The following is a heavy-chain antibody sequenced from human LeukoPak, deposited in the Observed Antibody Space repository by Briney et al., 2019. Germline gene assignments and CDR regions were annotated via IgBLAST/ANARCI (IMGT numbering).Heavy chain of an antibody. V-gene: IGHV3-11*04. CDR3: AGPLTVTRGYYYYGMDV. J-gene: IGHJ6*02. Sequence: GGSLRLSCAASGFTFSDYYMSWIRQAPGKGLEWVSYISSSSSTIYYADSVKGRFTISRDNAKNSLYLQMNSLRAEDTAVYYCAGPLTVTRGYYYYGMDVWGQGTTVTVSS. CDR1: GFTFSDYY. D-gene: IGHD4-17*01. CDR2: ISSSSSTI.